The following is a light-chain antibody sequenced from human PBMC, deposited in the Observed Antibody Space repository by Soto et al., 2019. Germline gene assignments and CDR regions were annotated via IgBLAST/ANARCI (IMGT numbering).Light chain of an antibody. CDR3: QLYGTSPGFT. V-gene: IGKV3-20*01. Sequence: EIVLTQSPGTLSLSPGERATLSCRASQSVSSNSLAWYQQKPGQAPRLLIYGASSRATGIQDRFSGSGSGTDFALTLSRLEPEDFAVYYCQLYGTSPGFTFGPGTKVDI. J-gene: IGKJ3*01. CDR1: QSVSSNS. CDR2: GAS.